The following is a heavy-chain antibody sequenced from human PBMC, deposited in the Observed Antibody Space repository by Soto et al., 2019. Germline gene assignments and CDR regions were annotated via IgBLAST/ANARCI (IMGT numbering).Heavy chain of an antibody. CDR1: GYTFTGYY. CDR2: INPNSGGT. J-gene: IGHJ4*02. CDR3: ARRKYYYDSSGYLDY. D-gene: IGHD3-22*01. Sequence: ASVKVSCKASGYTFTGYYMHWVRQAPGQGLEWMGWINPNSGGTNYAQKFQGWVTMTRDTSISTAYMELSRLRSDDTAVYYCARRKYYYDSSGYLDYWGQGTLVTVS. V-gene: IGHV1-2*04.